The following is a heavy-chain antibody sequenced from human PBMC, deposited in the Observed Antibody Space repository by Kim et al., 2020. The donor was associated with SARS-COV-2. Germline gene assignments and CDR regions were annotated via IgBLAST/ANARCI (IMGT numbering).Heavy chain of an antibody. J-gene: IGHJ4*02. V-gene: IGHV1-18*04. CDR3: ARVSGFLDYDILTGYLFDY. CDR1: GYTFTSYG. D-gene: IGHD3-9*01. CDR2: ISAYNGNT. Sequence: ASVKVCKASGYTFTSYGISWVRQAPGQGLEWMGWISAYNGNTNYAQKLQGRVTMTTDTSTSTAYMELRSLRSDDTAVYYCARVSGFLDYDILTGYLFDYWGQGTLVTVSS.